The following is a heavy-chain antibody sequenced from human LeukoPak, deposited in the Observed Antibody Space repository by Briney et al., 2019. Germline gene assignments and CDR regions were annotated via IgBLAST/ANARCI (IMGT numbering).Heavy chain of an antibody. D-gene: IGHD2-15*01. V-gene: IGHV4-34*01. CDR3: ARGGNGWYMDV. Sequence: SETLSLTCAVYGGSFSGYYWSWIRQPPGKGLEWIGEINHSGSTNYNPSLKSRVTISVDTSKNQFSLKLSSVTAADTAVYYCARGGNGWYMDVWGNGTTVTVSS. CDR2: INHSGST. CDR1: GGSFSGYY. J-gene: IGHJ6*03.